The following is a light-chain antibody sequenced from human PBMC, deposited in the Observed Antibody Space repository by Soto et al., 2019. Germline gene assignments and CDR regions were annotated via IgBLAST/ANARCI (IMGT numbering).Light chain of an antibody. CDR3: QQYGSPPWA. CDR2: AAS. V-gene: IGKV3-20*01. CDR1: QSVGSNF. J-gene: IGKJ1*01. Sequence: IVLTQSPGTLSLSPGERATLSCRASQSVGSNFLAWYQQKRGQAPRILIYAASNRASGIPDRFSGIGSGSAFTLTISRLEPEDFAVYYCQQYGSPPWAFGQGTRVAI.